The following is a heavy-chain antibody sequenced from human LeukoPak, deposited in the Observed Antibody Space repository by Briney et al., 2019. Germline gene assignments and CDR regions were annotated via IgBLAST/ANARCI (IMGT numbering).Heavy chain of an antibody. V-gene: IGHV4-59*08. CDR3: AGFGSGPFDY. Sequence: SETLSLTCTVSGGSISSYYWSWTRQPPGKGLEWIGYIYYSGSTNYNPSLKSRVTISVDTSKNQFSLKLSSVTAADTAVYYCAGFGSGPFDYWGQGTLVTVSS. CDR1: GGSISSYY. CDR2: IYYSGST. D-gene: IGHD3-10*01. J-gene: IGHJ4*02.